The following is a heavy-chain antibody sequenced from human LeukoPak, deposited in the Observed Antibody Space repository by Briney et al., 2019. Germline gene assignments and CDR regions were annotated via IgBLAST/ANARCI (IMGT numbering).Heavy chain of an antibody. CDR2: INPSGGST. Sequence: GASVKVSCKASGYTFTSYYMHWVRPAPGQGLEWMGIINPSGGSTSYAQKFQGRVTMTRDTSTSTVYMELSSLRSEDTAVYYCASVWSGYNWFDPWGQGTLVTVSS. CDR3: ASVWSGYNWFDP. J-gene: IGHJ5*02. D-gene: IGHD3-3*01. V-gene: IGHV1-46*01. CDR1: GYTFTSYY.